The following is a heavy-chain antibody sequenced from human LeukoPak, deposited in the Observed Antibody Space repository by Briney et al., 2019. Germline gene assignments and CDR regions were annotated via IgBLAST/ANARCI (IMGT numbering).Heavy chain of an antibody. D-gene: IGHD3-3*01. CDR1: GYSFTSYG. Sequence: AAVKVSCKASGYSFTSYGISGLRQAPAQGLEWMGWISAYNGNTNYAQKIQGRVTMTTDTSTSTAYMELRSLRSDDTAVYYCARGGPEYDFWSGYYSDWGQGTLVTVSS. CDR2: ISAYNGNT. J-gene: IGHJ4*02. CDR3: ARGGPEYDFWSGYYSD. V-gene: IGHV1-18*01.